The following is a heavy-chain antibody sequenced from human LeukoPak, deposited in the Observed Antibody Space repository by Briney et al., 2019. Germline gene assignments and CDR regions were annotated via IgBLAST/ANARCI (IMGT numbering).Heavy chain of an antibody. J-gene: IGHJ4*02. CDR2: IRYDGSNK. Sequence: GGSLRLSCAASGFTFSSYGMHWVRQAPGKGLEWVAFIRYDGSNKYYADSVKGRFTISRDNSKNTLYLQMNGLRAEDTALYYCAKDMSHHGRGSDYWGQGTLVTVSS. CDR1: GFTFSSYG. D-gene: IGHD1-14*01. V-gene: IGHV3-30*02. CDR3: AKDMSHHGRGSDY.